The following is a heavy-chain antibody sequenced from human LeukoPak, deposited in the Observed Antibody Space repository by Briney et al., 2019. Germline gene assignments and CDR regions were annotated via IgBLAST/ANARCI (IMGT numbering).Heavy chain of an antibody. V-gene: IGHV1-8*01. CDR1: GYTFTSYE. Sequence: SVKVSCKAPGYTFTSYEINGVRQATGQGLKWMGWMNPNGGNTDYAQKFQGRVTMTSNTSISTAYMELSSLNSEDTALYYCSRGAERYCSSTSCYWGPNWFDPWGEGTLVTVSS. CDR3: SRGAERYCSSTSCYWGPNWFDP. D-gene: IGHD2-2*01. CDR2: MNPNGGNT. J-gene: IGHJ5*02.